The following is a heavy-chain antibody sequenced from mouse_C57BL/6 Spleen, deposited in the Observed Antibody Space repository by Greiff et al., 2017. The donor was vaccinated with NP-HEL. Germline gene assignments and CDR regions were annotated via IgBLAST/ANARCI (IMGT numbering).Heavy chain of an antibody. CDR3: ARGYGSSTAWFAY. CDR2: INPSSGYT. J-gene: IGHJ3*01. CDR1: GYTFTSYT. D-gene: IGHD1-1*01. V-gene: IGHV1-4*01. Sequence: VQRVESGAELARPGASVKMSCKASGYTFTSYTMHWVKQRPGQGLEWIGYINPSSGYTKYNQKFKDKATLTADKSSSTAYMQLSSLTSEDSAVYYCARGYGSSTAWFAYWGQGTLVTVSA.